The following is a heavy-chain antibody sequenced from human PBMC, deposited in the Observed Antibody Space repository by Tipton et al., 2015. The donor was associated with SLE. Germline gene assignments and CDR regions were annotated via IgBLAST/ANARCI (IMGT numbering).Heavy chain of an antibody. D-gene: IGHD5-18*01. CDR3: ARKDTTMVWGDYYYGMDV. CDR2: IYTSGST. Sequence: TLSLTCNVSGGSMISDYWSWLRQPAGKGLEWIGRIYTSGSTNYNPSLKSRLPMSLDPSKNQFSLKLSSVTAADTAVYYCARKDTTMVWGDYYYGMDVWGQGTTVTVSS. J-gene: IGHJ6*02. V-gene: IGHV4-4*07. CDR1: GGSMISDY.